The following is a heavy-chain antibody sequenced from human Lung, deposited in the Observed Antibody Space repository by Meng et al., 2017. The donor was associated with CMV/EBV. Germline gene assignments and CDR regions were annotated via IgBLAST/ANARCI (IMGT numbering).Heavy chain of an antibody. D-gene: IGHD3-10*01. V-gene: IGHV4-31*03. CDR2: SYYTGA. CDR1: GGPIKNPNYY. CDR3: ARMRGSGSEDS. Sequence: LRLSCTVSGGPIKNPNYYWSWNRHQPGKGLEWLGYSYYTGAYYNPSLASRIFISLDSSHNRYSLTLRDVTAADTALYFCARMRGSGSEDSWGPGTLVXVSS. J-gene: IGHJ5*02.